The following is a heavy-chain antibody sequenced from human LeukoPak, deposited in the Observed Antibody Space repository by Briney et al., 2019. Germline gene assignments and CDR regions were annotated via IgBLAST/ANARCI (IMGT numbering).Heavy chain of an antibody. CDR3: ARPRYYYDSSGYYPYYFDY. CDR1: GYTFTSYG. Sequence: ASVKVSCKASGYTFTSYGISWVRQAPGQGLEWMRWISAYNGNTNYAQKLQGRVTMTTDTSTSTAYMELRSLRSDDTAVYYCARPRYYYDSSGYYPYYFDYWGQGTLVTVSS. J-gene: IGHJ4*02. V-gene: IGHV1-18*01. D-gene: IGHD3-22*01. CDR2: ISAYNGNT.